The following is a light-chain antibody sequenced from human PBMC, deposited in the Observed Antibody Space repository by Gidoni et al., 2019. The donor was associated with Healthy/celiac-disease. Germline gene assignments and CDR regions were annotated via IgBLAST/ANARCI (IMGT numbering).Light chain of an antibody. CDR1: QSVSSY. V-gene: IGKV3-11*01. CDR2: DAS. CDR3: QQRSNWPPIT. Sequence: EIVLTQSPATLSLSPGERATLSCRASQSVSSYLAWYQQKPGQAPRLLIYDASNRATGIPAMFSGSGSGTDFTLTISSLEPGDFAVYYCQQRSNWPPITFGQGTRLEIK. J-gene: IGKJ5*01.